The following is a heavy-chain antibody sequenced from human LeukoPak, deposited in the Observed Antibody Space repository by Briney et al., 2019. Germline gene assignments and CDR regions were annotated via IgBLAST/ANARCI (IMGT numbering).Heavy chain of an antibody. CDR1: GGTFSSYA. Sequence: SVKVSCKASGGTFSSYAISWVRQAPGQGLEWMGRITPILGIANYAQKFQGRVTITADKSTSTAYMELSSLRSEDTAVYYCARSGPYSSGWSLWGQGTLVTVSS. J-gene: IGHJ4*02. CDR3: ARSGPYSSGWSL. D-gene: IGHD6-19*01. V-gene: IGHV1-69*04. CDR2: ITPILGIA.